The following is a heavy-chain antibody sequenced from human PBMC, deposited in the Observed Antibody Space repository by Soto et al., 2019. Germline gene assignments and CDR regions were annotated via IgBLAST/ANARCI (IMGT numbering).Heavy chain of an antibody. J-gene: IGHJ5*01. CDR3: ARRSHTNWPAY. Sequence: SETLSLTCTVSGGSINNVNYCWSWIRQSPDKGLEWIGHIYDGGTTYNNPSLMSRVTISADTSKNQFSLKVNSVTVADTAVYYCARRSHTNWPAYWGHGTQVTVSS. V-gene: IGHV4-39*01. D-gene: IGHD2-15*01. CDR2: IYDGGTT. CDR1: GGSINNVNYC.